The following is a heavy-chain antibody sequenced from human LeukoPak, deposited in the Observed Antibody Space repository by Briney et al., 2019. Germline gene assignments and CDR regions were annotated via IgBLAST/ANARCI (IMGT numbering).Heavy chain of an antibody. D-gene: IGHD2/OR15-2a*01. J-gene: IGHJ6*02. CDR3: ARAHSIASYYYGVDV. Sequence: PSETLSLTCSVSGGSIGSSNYYWGWIRQPPGKGLQWIGSIYYSGTTYYSPSLTSRVTVSVDTSENQFSLKLSSVTAADTAVYYCARAHSIASYYYGVDVWGQGTTVTVSS. CDR2: IYYSGTT. CDR1: GGSIGSSNYY. V-gene: IGHV4-39*07.